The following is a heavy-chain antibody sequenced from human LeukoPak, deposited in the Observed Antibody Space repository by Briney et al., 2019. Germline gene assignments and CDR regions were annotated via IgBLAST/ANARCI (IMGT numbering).Heavy chain of an antibody. CDR2: ISGSGGST. V-gene: IGHV3-23*01. D-gene: IGHD3-22*01. CDR1: GFTFSSSA. Sequence: GGSLRLSCAASGFTFSSSAMTWVRQAPGKGLEWVSSISGSGGSTYYADSVKGRFTISRDNSKNTLYLQMNSLRAEDTAIYYCAKVVALDSSRYYWGQGTLVTVSS. J-gene: IGHJ4*02. CDR3: AKVVALDSSRYY.